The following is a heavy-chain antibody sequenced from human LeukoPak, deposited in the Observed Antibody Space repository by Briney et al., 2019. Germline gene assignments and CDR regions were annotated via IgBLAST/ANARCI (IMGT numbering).Heavy chain of an antibody. CDR3: ARSVGSYCSSTSCYNYYYYGMDV. V-gene: IGHV4-59*01. D-gene: IGHD2-2*02. CDR1: GGSISSYY. J-gene: IGHJ6*02. Sequence: SETLSLTCTVSGGSISSYYWSWIRQPPGKGLEWIGYIYYSGSTNYNPSLKSRVTISVDTSMNQFSLKLSSVTAADTAVYYCARSVGSYCSSTSCYNYYYYGMDVWGQGTTVTVSS. CDR2: IYYSGST.